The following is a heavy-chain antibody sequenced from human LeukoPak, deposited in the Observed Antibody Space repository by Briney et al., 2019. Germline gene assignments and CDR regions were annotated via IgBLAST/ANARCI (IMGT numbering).Heavy chain of an antibody. CDR1: GGTFSSYA. D-gene: IGHD2-21*02. CDR3: ARISGGDGGATDY. V-gene: IGHV1-69*04. Sequence: SVKVSRKASGGTFSSYAISWVRQAPEQGLEWMGRIIPILGIANYAQKFQGRVTITADKSTSTAYMGLSSLRSEDTAVYYCARISGGDGGATDYWGQGTLVTVSS. CDR2: IIPILGIA. J-gene: IGHJ4*02.